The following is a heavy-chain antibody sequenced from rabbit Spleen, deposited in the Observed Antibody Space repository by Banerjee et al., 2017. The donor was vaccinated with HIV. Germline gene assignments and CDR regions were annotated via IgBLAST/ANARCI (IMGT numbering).Heavy chain of an antibody. CDR2: IDPIFGST. Sequence: QLKESGGGLVQPGGSLKLSCKASGFDFSTYYMSWVRQAPGKGLEWIGYIDPIFGSTYYASWVNGRFTISSHNAQNTVFLQMTSLTAADTATYFCARDGAGGSYFALWGPGTLVTVS. D-gene: IGHD8-1*01. V-gene: IGHV1S7*01. J-gene: IGHJ4*01. CDR1: GFDFSTYY. CDR3: ARDGAGGSYFAL.